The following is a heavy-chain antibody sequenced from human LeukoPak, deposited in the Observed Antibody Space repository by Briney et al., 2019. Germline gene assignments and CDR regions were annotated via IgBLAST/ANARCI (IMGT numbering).Heavy chain of an antibody. D-gene: IGHD5-18*01. CDR3: ARDVHSYGYDY. J-gene: IGHJ4*02. Sequence: GASVKVSCKASGYTFTSYGISWVRQAPGQGLEWMGWISAYNGNTNYAQKLQGRVTMTTDTSTSTAYMELSSLRSEDTAVYYCARDVHSYGYDYWGQGTLDTVSS. CDR2: ISAYNGNT. V-gene: IGHV1-18*01. CDR1: GYTFTSYG.